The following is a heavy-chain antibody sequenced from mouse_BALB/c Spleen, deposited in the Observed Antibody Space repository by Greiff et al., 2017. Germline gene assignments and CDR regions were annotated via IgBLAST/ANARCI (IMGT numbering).Heavy chain of an antibody. Sequence: VQLQQSGAELVRPGASVTLSCKASGYTFTDYEMHWVKQTPVHGLEWIGAIDPETGGTAYNQKFKGKATLTADKSSSTAYMELRSLTSEDSAVYYCTRELLRYPWFAYWGQGTLVTVSA. CDR1: GYTFTDYE. J-gene: IGHJ3*01. CDR2: IDPETGGT. V-gene: IGHV1-15*01. D-gene: IGHD1-1*01. CDR3: TRELLRYPWFAY.